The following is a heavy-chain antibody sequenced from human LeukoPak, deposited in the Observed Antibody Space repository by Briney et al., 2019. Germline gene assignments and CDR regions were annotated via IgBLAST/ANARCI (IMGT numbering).Heavy chain of an antibody. CDR2: INPSGGST. J-gene: IGHJ4*02. D-gene: IGHD4-17*01. V-gene: IGHV1-46*03. CDR3: ARVDIYGDPTYFDY. Sequence: ASVKVSCKASGYTFTIYYMHWVRQPPGQGLEWMGIINPSGGSTNYEQKFQGRVTMTRDTSTSTVYMELSSLRSEDTAVYYCARVDIYGDPTYFDYWGQGTLVTVSS. CDR1: GYTFTIYY.